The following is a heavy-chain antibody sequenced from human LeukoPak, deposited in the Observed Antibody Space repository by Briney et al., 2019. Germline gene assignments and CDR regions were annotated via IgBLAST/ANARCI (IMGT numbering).Heavy chain of an antibody. D-gene: IGHD6-19*01. CDR2: ISAYNGNT. V-gene: IGHV1-18*01. Sequence: ASVKVSCKASGYTFNNYAISWVRQAPGQGLEWMGWISAYNGNTNYAQNFQGRVTMTTDTSTSTAYMEVGSLRSDDTAVYYCARMYSSGWPLDPVDIWGQGTMVTVS. CDR1: GYTFNNYA. J-gene: IGHJ3*02. CDR3: ARMYSSGWPLDPVDI.